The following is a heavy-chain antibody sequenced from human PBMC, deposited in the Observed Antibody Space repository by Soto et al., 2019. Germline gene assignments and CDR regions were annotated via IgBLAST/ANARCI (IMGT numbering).Heavy chain of an antibody. CDR3: ARGVVVVAASSGYYYYGMDV. CDR1: GGTFSSYA. CDR2: IIPIFGTA. V-gene: IGHV1-69*13. Sequence: SVKVSCKASGGTFSSYAISWVRQAPGQGLEWMGGIIPIFGTANYAQKFQGRVTITADESTSTAYMELSSLRSEDTAVYYCARGVVVVAASSGYYYYGMDVWGKGTTVTVPP. J-gene: IGHJ6*04. D-gene: IGHD2-15*01.